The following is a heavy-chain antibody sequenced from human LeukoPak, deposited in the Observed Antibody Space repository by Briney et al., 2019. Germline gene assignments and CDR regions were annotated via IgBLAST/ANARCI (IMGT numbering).Heavy chain of an antibody. Sequence: GGSLRLSCAASGFTFSSYSMNWVRQAPGKGLEWVSAISGSGGSTYYADSVKGRFTISRDNAKNSLYLQMNSLRAEDTALYYCAKAKSGGSWYGLDVWGQGTTVTVSS. V-gene: IGHV3-23*01. CDR3: AKAKSGGSWYGLDV. CDR1: GFTFSSYS. J-gene: IGHJ6*02. CDR2: ISGSGGST. D-gene: IGHD2-15*01.